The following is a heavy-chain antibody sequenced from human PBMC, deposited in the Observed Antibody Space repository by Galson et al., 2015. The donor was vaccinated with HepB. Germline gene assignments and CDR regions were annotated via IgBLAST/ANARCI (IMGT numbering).Heavy chain of an antibody. CDR1: GYTFTHYY. D-gene: IGHD1-1*01. V-gene: IGHV1-46*01. CDR2: INSSGGST. J-gene: IGHJ4*02. Sequence: SVKVSCKASGYTFTHYYINWVRQAPGQGLEWMGMINSSGGSTYYPQKFRGRVTMTRDTSTSTVYMELSGLTSEDTALYYCARGGTTSVPIFFDFWGQGTLVTISS. CDR3: ARGGTTSVPIFFDF.